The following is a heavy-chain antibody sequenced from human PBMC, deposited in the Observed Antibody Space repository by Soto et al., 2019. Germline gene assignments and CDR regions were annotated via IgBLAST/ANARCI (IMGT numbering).Heavy chain of an antibody. V-gene: IGHV1-69*01. D-gene: IGHD1-20*01. J-gene: IGHJ6*02. CDR3: ASGTITDLYPYPMDV. Sequence: QVQLVQSGTEVKKPGSSVKVSCKASGGAFNSFSISWVRQAPGQGLEWMGGIIPIFDTSYYTQKFQGRISITADESTSTAYMELSSLRSEDTAVYYCASGTITDLYPYPMDVWGQGTTVTVSS. CDR2: IIPIFDTS. CDR1: GGAFNSFS.